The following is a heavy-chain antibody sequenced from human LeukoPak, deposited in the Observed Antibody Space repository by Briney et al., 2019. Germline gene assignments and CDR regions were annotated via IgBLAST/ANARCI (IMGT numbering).Heavy chain of an antibody. J-gene: IGHJ6*03. CDR2: IKQDGSEK. CDR3: ARAKGRGYSGYEAYYYYYYMDV. D-gene: IGHD5-12*01. Sequence: PGGSLRLSCAASGFTFSSYSMNWVRQAPGKGLEWVANIKQDGSEKYYVDSVKGRFTISRDNAKNSLYLQMNSLRDEDTAVYYCARAKGRGYSGYEAYYYYYYMDVWGKGTTVTVSS. CDR1: GFTFSSYS. V-gene: IGHV3-7*01.